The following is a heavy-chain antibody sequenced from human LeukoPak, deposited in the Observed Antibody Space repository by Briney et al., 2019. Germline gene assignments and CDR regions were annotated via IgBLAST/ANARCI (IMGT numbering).Heavy chain of an antibody. CDR2: IWYDGSNK. Sequence: PGGSLRLFCAASGFTFSSYGMHWVRQAPGKGLEWVAVIWYDGSNKYYADSVKGRFTISRDNSNNTLYLQMNSLRVEDTAVYYCVKDWKLLGGPTWGRGTRVTVSS. V-gene: IGHV3-30*02. CDR1: GFTFSSYG. J-gene: IGHJ4*02. CDR3: VKDWKLLGGPT. D-gene: IGHD4-23*01.